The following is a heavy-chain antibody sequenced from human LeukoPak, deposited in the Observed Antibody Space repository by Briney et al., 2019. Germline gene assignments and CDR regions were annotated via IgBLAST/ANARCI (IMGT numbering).Heavy chain of an antibody. CDR2: IAYGGTYT. Sequence: PGTSLRLSCAASGFTFSGYAMHWVRQAPGKGLEWVAVIAYGGTYTHHADSLKGRFTISRDNSRDTLYLQINSLRPEDTALYYCARNKAITAFFGMDVWGQGTTIIVSS. CDR1: GFTFSGYA. D-gene: IGHD2/OR15-2a*01. CDR3: ARNKAITAFFGMDV. J-gene: IGHJ6*02. V-gene: IGHV3-30*03.